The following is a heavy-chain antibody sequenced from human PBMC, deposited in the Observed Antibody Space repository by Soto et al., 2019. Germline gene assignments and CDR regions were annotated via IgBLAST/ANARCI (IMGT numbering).Heavy chain of an antibody. CDR3: ARDPIWTYTWNYARLNYLDP. V-gene: IGHV1-69*05. D-gene: IGHD1-7*01. J-gene: IGHJ5*02. Sequence: SVKVSCKASGGTFSSYAISWVRQAPGQGLEWMGGIIPIFGTANYAQKFEARVTLTRDTAASTAYMELNSLRSDDTAVYYCARDPIWTYTWNYARLNYLDPWGQGTLVTVSS. CDR1: GGTFSSYA. CDR2: IIPIFGTA.